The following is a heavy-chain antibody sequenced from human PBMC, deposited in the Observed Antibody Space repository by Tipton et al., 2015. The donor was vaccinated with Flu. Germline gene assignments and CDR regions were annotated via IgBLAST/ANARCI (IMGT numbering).Heavy chain of an antibody. J-gene: IGHJ4*02. D-gene: IGHD3-16*01. CDR1: GFTFSSYW. V-gene: IGHV3-74*01. CDR2: ISSDGSST. CDR3: AKGGARLCDY. Sequence: GSLRLSCAASGFTFSSYWMHWVRQAPGKGLVWVSRISSDGSSTSYADSVKGRFTISRDNAKNTLYLQMNSLRAEDTAVYYCAKGGARLCDYWGQGTLVTVSS.